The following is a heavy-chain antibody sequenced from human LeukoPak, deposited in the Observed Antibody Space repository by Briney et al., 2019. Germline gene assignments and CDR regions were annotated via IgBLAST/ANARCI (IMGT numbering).Heavy chain of an antibody. V-gene: IGHV1-46*03. Sequence: ASVKVSCKASGYTFTGYYMHWVRQAPGQGLEWMGIINPSGGSTSYAQKFQGRVTMTRDTSTSTVYMELSSLRSEDTAVYYCARDTFPAGIAVADPFASWGQGTLLTVSP. D-gene: IGHD6-19*01. CDR1: GYTFTGYY. J-gene: IGHJ4*02. CDR2: INPSGGST. CDR3: ARDTFPAGIAVADPFAS.